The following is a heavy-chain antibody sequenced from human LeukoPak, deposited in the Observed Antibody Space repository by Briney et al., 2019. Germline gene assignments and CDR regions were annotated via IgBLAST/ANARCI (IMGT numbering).Heavy chain of an antibody. CDR2: IYTSGST. Sequence: PSETLSLTCTVSGGSISSGSYYWSWIRQPAGKGLEWIGRIYTSGSTNYNPSLKSRVTISVDTSKNQFSLKLTSVTAADTAVYYCSRGLYDFSTGSESFDSWGQGTLVTVSS. J-gene: IGHJ4*02. D-gene: IGHD3-3*01. CDR1: GGSISSGSYY. V-gene: IGHV4-61*02. CDR3: SRGLYDFSTGSESFDS.